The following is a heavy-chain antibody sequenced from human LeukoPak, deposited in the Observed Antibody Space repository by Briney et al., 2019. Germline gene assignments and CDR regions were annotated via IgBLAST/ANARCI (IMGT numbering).Heavy chain of an antibody. J-gene: IGHJ4*02. Sequence: PGGSLRLSCAASEFTFSNYWMNWVCQAPGKGLEWVANIKQDGSEKYYVDSVKGRFTISRDNAKNSLYLQMNSLRAEDTAVYYCARDRRYSYIDYWGQGTLVTVSS. CDR1: EFTFSNYW. CDR2: IKQDGSEK. D-gene: IGHD5-18*01. CDR3: ARDRRYSYIDY. V-gene: IGHV3-7*04.